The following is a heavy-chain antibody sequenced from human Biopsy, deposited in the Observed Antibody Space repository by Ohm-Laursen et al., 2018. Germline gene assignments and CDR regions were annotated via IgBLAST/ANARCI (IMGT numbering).Heavy chain of an antibody. CDR2: INQSGRT. J-gene: IGHJ4*02. D-gene: IGHD2-15*01. V-gene: IGHV4-34*08. Sequence: SETLSLTWEVYGKTFSDYYWSWIRQPPGKGLEWIGQINQSGRTNYNPSLKSRVNISADKSNNQFSLKLTSVTSAGTAVYFCGNEVHGRDYWGLGALVTVSS. CDR1: GKTFSDYY. CDR3: GNEVHGRDY.